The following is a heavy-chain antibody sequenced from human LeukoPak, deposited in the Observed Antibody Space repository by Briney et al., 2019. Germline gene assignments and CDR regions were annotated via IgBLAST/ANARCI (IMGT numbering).Heavy chain of an antibody. CDR3: ARHEFGSSSAAFDT. D-gene: IGHD6-6*01. J-gene: IGHJ3*02. Sequence: PSETLSLTCAVYGGSFSGYYWSWIRQPPGKGLEWIGEINHSGDTTYNPSLKTRVTISVDTSKNQFSLNMISVTAADTAVYYCARHEFGSSSAAFDTWGQGTMVIVSS. V-gene: IGHV4-34*01. CDR1: GGSFSGYY. CDR2: INHSGDT.